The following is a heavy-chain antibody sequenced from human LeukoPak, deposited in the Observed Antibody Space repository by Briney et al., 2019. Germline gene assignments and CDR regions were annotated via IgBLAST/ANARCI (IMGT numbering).Heavy chain of an antibody. CDR2: IKSKTDGGTT. V-gene: IGHV3-15*01. Sequence: GGSLRLSCAASGFTFSNAWMSWVRQAPGKGLEWVGRIKSKTDGGTTDYAAPVKGRFTISRDDSKNTLYLQMNSLKTEDTAVYYCTTGIAVAGTFYYYYGMDVWGKGTTVAVSS. D-gene: IGHD6-19*01. J-gene: IGHJ6*04. CDR3: TTGIAVAGTFYYYYGMDV. CDR1: GFTFSNAW.